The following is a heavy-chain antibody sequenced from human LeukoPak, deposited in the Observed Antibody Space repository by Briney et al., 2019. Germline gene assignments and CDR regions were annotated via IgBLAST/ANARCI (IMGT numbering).Heavy chain of an antibody. D-gene: IGHD3-22*01. J-gene: IGHJ6*03. Sequence: GASVKVSCKASGYTFTGYYMHWVRQAPGQGLEWMGWINPNSGNTGYAQKFQGRVTMTRNTSISTAYMELSSLRSEDTAVYYCASNIRFSDYYDSSGYRVRGGYYYMDVWGKGTTVTISS. CDR2: INPNSGNT. CDR1: GYTFTGYY. V-gene: IGHV1-8*02. CDR3: ASNIRFSDYYDSSGYRVRGGYYYMDV.